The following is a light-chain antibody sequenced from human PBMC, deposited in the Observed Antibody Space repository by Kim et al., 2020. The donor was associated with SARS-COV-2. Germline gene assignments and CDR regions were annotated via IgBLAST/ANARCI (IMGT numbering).Light chain of an antibody. Sequence: GSVGDRVTVTRRASQASSNCLAWFQQKPGKVPKRLIYAASSLQSGVPSRFSGSGSGTEFTLTISSLQPEDFTTYYCLQHSSYPPTFGQGTKVDIK. CDR3: LQHSSYPPT. V-gene: IGKV1-17*03. CDR1: QASSNC. CDR2: AAS. J-gene: IGKJ1*01.